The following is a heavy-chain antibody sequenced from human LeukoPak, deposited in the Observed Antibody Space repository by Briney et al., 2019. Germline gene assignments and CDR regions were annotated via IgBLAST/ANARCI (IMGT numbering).Heavy chain of an antibody. CDR1: GGSISSSSYY. Sequence: SSETLSLTCTVSGGSISSSSYYWGWIRQPPGKGLEWIGSIYYSGSTYYNPSLKSRVTISVDTSKNQFSLKLSSVTAADTAVYYCARDTSHSNSWLTFDYWGQGTPVTVSS. CDR2: IYYSGST. CDR3: ARDTSHSNSWLTFDY. V-gene: IGHV4-39*07. J-gene: IGHJ4*02. D-gene: IGHD6-13*01.